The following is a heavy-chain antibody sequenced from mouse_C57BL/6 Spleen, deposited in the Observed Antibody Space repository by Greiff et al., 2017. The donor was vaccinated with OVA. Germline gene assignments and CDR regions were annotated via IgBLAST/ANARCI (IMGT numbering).Heavy chain of an antibody. V-gene: IGHV1-53*01. CDR2: FNPSNGGT. CDR1: GYTFTSYC. Sequence: QVHVKQSGTELVKPGASVKLSCKASGYTFTSYCMQWVKQRPGQGLEWIGNFNPSNGGTNYNEKFKSKATLTVDKSSSTAYMQLSSLTSEDAAVYYCASGTDCDYWGQGTTLTVSS. J-gene: IGHJ2*01. D-gene: IGHD4-1*01. CDR3: ASGTDCDY.